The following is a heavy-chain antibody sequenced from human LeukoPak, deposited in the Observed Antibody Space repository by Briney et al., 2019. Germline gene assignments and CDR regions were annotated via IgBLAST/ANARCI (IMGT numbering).Heavy chain of an antibody. CDR2: LSGSSGST. D-gene: IGHD6-13*01. CDR3: AKDVIAAAYYFFDS. Sequence: GGSLRLSCAASGFTFSSYAMSWVRQTPGKGLEWVSTLSGSSGSTYYADSVNGRFTISRDNSKNTLYLQMSSLRAEDTAVYYCAKDVIAAAYYFFDSWGQGTLVTVSS. J-gene: IGHJ4*02. V-gene: IGHV3-23*01. CDR1: GFTFSSYA.